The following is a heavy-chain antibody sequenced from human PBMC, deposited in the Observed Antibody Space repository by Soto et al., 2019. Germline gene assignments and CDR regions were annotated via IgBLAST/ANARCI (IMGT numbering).Heavy chain of an antibody. CDR2: ISSSGSTI. Sequence: QVQLVESGGGLVKPGGSLRLSCAASGFTFSDYYMSWIRQAPGKGREWVSYISSSGSTIYYADSVKGRFTISRDNAKNPLYLQLNSLRAEDTAVSYCASPTFTPHYGLDFWGQGTTVTVSS. CDR1: GFTFSDYY. J-gene: IGHJ6*02. V-gene: IGHV3-11*01. CDR3: ASPTFTPHYGLDF.